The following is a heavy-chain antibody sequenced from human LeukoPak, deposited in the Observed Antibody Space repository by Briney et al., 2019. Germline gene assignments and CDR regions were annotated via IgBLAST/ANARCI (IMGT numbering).Heavy chain of an antibody. CDR1: GFSISSGGYY. D-gene: IGHD3-10*01. Sequence: NPSESLSLTCAVSGFSISSGGYYWSWIRQPPGKGLEWIVYIYHSTSTYYNPSLKSRVTISVDRSKNQFSLKLSSVTAADTAVYYCARARVITMVRGVTPSGFNWFDPWGQGTLVTVSS. CDR3: ARARVITMVRGVTPSGFNWFDP. V-gene: IGHV4-30-2*01. J-gene: IGHJ5*02. CDR2: IYHSTST.